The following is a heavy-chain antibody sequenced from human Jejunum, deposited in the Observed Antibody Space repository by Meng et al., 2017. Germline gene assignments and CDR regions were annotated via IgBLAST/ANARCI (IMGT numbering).Heavy chain of an antibody. J-gene: IGHJ4*02. V-gene: IGHV4-30-2*01. CDR2: IYSSGST. Sequence: LQLQEYGSGLVKPSQTLFPTFADSGCSISRGGYSWIWIRRPTGKGLEWTGYIYSSGSTYYNPSLKSRVSISLDRSNNQFSLRVTSVTAADTAVYYCARRRDGYNYYFDYWGQGTLVTVSS. CDR3: ARRRDGYNYYFDY. D-gene: IGHD5-24*01. CDR1: GCSISRGGYS.